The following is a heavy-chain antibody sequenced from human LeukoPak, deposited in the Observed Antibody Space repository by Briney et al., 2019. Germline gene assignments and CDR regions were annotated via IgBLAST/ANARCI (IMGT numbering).Heavy chain of an antibody. Sequence: ASVKVSCKASGYTFTSYYMHWVRQAPGQGLEWMGIINPSGGSTSYAQRFQGRVTMTRDTSTSTVYMELSSLRSEDTAVYYCARDLVVVPAAISLYYYYYYGMDVWGQGTTVTVSS. J-gene: IGHJ6*02. CDR1: GYTFTSYY. CDR2: INPSGGST. V-gene: IGHV1-46*01. CDR3: ARDLVVVPAAISLYYYYYYGMDV. D-gene: IGHD2-2*01.